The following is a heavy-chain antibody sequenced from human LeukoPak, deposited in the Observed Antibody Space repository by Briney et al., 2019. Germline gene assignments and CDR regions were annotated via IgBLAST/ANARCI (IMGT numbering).Heavy chain of an antibody. V-gene: IGHV4-59*01. D-gene: IGHD2-2*01. CDR1: GGSISSYY. J-gene: IGHJ3*02. CDR2: IYYSGST. Sequence: SETLSLTCTVSGGSISSYYWSWIRQPPGKGLEWIGYIYYSGSTNYNPSLKSRVTISVDTSKNQFSLKLSSVTAADTAVYYCARDQPQTDAFDIWGQGTMVTVSS. CDR3: ARDQPQTDAFDI.